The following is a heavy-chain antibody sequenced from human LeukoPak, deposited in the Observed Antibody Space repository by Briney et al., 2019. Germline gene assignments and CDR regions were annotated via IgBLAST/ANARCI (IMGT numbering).Heavy chain of an antibody. V-gene: IGHV3-30*02. CDR2: IRYDGSNK. D-gene: IGHD2-2*02. CDR3: AKAEGTGYCSSTSCYRGSSAFDI. CDR1: GFTFSSYG. J-gene: IGHJ3*02. Sequence: GGSLRLSCAASGFTFSSYGMHWVRQAPGQGLEWGAFIRYDGSNKYYADSVKGRFTISRDNSKNTLYLQMNSLRAEDTAVYYCAKAEGTGYCSSTSCYRGSSAFDIWGQGTMVTVSS.